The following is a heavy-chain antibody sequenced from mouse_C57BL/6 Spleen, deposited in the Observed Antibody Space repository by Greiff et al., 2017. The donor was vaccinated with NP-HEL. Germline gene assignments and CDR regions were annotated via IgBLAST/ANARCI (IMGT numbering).Heavy chain of an antibody. D-gene: IGHD2-5*01. J-gene: IGHJ2*01. CDR2: ISDGGSYT. Sequence: EVQRVESGGGLVKPGGSLKLSCAASGFTFSSYAMSWVRQTPEKRLEWVATISDGGSYTYYPDNVKGRFTISRDNAKNNLYLQMSHLKSEDTAMYYCARGGSGYYSNYFDYWGQGTTLTVSS. V-gene: IGHV5-4*01. CDR1: GFTFSSYA. CDR3: ARGGSGYYSNYFDY.